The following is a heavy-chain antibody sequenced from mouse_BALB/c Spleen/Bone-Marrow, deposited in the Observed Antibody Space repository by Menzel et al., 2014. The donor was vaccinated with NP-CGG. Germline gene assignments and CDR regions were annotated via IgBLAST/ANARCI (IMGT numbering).Heavy chain of an antibody. CDR3: AREVLRDYFDY. Sequence: EVMLVESGGGLVKPGGSLKLSCAASGFAFSSYDMSWVRQTPEKRLEWVAYISSGGGSTYYPDTVKGRFTISRDNAKNTLYLQMSSLKSEDIAMYYCAREVLRDYFDYWGQGTTLTVSS. D-gene: IGHD1-1*01. J-gene: IGHJ2*01. CDR2: ISSGGGST. V-gene: IGHV5-12-1*01. CDR1: GFAFSSYD.